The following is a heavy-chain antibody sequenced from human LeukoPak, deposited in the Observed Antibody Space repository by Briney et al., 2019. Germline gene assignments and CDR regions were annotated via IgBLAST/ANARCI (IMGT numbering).Heavy chain of an antibody. V-gene: IGHV3-23*01. CDR2: ISGSGGGT. CDR3: AKGITSIAARTAFLFDY. Sequence: GGSLRLPCAASGFTFSSYAMSWVRQAPGKGLEWVSAISGSGGGTYYADSVKGRFTISRDNSKNTLYLQMNSLRAEDTAVYYCAKGITSIAARTAFLFDYWGQGTLVTVSS. CDR1: GFTFSSYA. J-gene: IGHJ4*02. D-gene: IGHD6-6*01.